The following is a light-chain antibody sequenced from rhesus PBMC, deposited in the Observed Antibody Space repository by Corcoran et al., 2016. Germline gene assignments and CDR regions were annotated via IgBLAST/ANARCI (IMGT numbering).Light chain of an antibody. Sequence: DIQMTQSPSSLSASVGDRVTITCRASQAITNDLAWYQQKPGATPRLLIYEASRLQSGIPSRFSASGSGTDFTLTISSLHSEDFATYYCQQYYNFPLTFGLGTKVEIK. CDR1: QAITND. J-gene: IGKJ1*01. CDR3: QQYYNFPLT. V-gene: IGKV1-25*01. CDR2: EAS.